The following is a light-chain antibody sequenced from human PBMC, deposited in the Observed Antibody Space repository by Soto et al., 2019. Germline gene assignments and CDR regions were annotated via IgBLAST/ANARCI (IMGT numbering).Light chain of an antibody. CDR2: DAS. CDR1: QSVSSY. CDR3: QQRSDWPPYT. Sequence: EIVLTQSPATLSLSPGERATLSCRASQSVSSYLAWYQQKPGQAPRLLIYDASNRATGIPARFSGSGSGTDFNLTISSLEPEDFAVYYCQQRSDWPPYTFGQGTKVESK. J-gene: IGKJ2*01. V-gene: IGKV3-11*01.